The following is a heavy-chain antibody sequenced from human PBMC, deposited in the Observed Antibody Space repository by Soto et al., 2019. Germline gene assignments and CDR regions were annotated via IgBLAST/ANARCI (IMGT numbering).Heavy chain of an antibody. Sequence: GYSLKISCKASGYSFTSHWICLLLHIPGKGLEWMGIIYPGNSETRYGPSFQGQVTISADKSINIVYLQWSNLKASDTAMYYCANWGADSRGYVYGMEVWGQGTTVTVSS. CDR3: ANWGADSRGYVYGMEV. D-gene: IGHD3-22*01. V-gene: IGHV5-51*01. CDR2: IYPGNSET. J-gene: IGHJ6*02. CDR1: GYSFTSHW.